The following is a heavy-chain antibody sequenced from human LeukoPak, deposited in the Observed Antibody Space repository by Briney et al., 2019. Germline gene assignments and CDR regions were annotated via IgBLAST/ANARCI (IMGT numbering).Heavy chain of an antibody. D-gene: IGHD6-19*01. CDR1: GGTFSSYA. J-gene: IGHJ4*02. Sequence: GSSVKVSCKASGGTFSSYAISWVRQAPGKGLEWMGRIIPIFGTANYAQKFQGRVTITTDESTSTAYMELSSLRSEDTAVYYCARNVQWLAYYFDYWGQGTLVTVSS. CDR3: ARNVQWLAYYFDY. CDR2: IIPIFGTA. V-gene: IGHV1-69*05.